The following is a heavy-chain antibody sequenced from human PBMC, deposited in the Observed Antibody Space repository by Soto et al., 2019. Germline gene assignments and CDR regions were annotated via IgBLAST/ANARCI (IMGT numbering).Heavy chain of an antibody. CDR2: IYPGDSDT. CDR1: GYSFTNYW. CDR3: ARGLRGLTYFGVAPRFAFDI. D-gene: IGHD3-3*01. Sequence: PGESLKISCKGSGYSFTNYWIGWVRQMPGKGLEWMGIIYPGDSDTTYSPSFQGQVTISADKSISTAYVQWSSLKASDTAMYYCARGLRGLTYFGVAPRFAFDIWGKGQWSPSPQ. V-gene: IGHV5-51*01. J-gene: IGHJ3*02.